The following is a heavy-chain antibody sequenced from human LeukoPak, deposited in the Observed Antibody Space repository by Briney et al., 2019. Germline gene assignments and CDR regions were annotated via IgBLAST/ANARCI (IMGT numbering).Heavy chain of an antibody. CDR2: INGGGSNT. CDR1: GFPFNTYV. J-gene: IGHJ4*02. CDR3: ATHRTAVTTGMDY. D-gene: IGHD4-11*01. Sequence: GGSLRLSCAASGFPFNTYVMSWVRQAPGKGLEWVSAINGGGSNTYYADSVKGRFTISRDNSKNMVYLQMNSLRAEDTAVYYCATHRTAVTTGMDYWGQGTLVTVSS. V-gene: IGHV3-23*01.